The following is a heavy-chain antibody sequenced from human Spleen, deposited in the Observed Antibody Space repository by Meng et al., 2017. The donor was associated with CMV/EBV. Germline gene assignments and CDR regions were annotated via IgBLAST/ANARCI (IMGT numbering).Heavy chain of an antibody. CDR2: IYYSGST. Sequence: QVQLQESGPGLVKPSQTLYLTCTVSGGSISSGDYYWSWIRQPPGKGLEWIGYIYYSGSTYYNPSLKSRVTISVDTSKNQFSLKLSSVTAADAAVYYCARDHNWFHYFDYWGQGTLVTVSS. D-gene: IGHD1-20*01. J-gene: IGHJ4*02. CDR3: ARDHNWFHYFDY. CDR1: GGSISSGDYY. V-gene: IGHV4-30-4*08.